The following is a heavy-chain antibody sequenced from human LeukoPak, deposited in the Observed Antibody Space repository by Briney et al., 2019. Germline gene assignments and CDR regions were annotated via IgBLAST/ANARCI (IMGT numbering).Heavy chain of an antibody. CDR2: IYGGGNT. D-gene: IGHD1-26*01. CDR1: GFTVSSNY. J-gene: IGHJ4*02. Sequence: GESLRPSCAASGFTVSSNYMTWVRQAPGKGLEWISVIYGGGNTYYADSVKGRFTISRDNPKNTLYLQMNSLRAEDTAVYYCARNLGASVVYWGQGTLVTVSS. CDR3: ARNLGASVVY. V-gene: IGHV3-66*01.